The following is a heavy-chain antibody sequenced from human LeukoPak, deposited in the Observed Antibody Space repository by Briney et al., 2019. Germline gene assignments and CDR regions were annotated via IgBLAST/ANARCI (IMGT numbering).Heavy chain of an antibody. J-gene: IGHJ4*02. CDR2: IQSDSGDT. V-gene: IGHV1-2*02. CDR1: GYTFTGYH. CDR3: ARDLTGDLYTFFDY. D-gene: IGHD3-16*02. Sequence: GASVKVSCKTTGYTFTGYHLHWVRQAPGQGLEWMAWIQSDSGDTNYAQKFQGRGTVTRDKFTRTSYIEVDRLSSDDTAVYYCARDLTGDLYTFFDYWGQGTLVTVSS.